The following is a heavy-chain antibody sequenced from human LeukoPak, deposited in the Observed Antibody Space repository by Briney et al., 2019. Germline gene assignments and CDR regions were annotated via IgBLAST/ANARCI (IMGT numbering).Heavy chain of an antibody. J-gene: IGHJ4*02. Sequence: ASVKVSCKASGYSFTDYYMHWVRQAPGLGLEWMGIINSRTGTISYAQKFQGRVAMTRDTSTGTVYMELSSLRSEDTAVYYCARRSDVSGKLDYWGQGTLVTVSS. CDR2: INSRTGTI. CDR3: ARRSDVSGKLDY. CDR1: GYSFTDYY. D-gene: IGHD3-10*01. V-gene: IGHV1-46*01.